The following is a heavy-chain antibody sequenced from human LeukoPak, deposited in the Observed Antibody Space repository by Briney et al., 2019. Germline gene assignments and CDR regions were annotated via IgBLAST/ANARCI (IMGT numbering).Heavy chain of an antibody. V-gene: IGHV4-59*08. CDR2: IYYSGST. J-gene: IGHJ6*02. D-gene: IGHD6-13*01. CDR1: GGSISSYY. Sequence: SETLSLTCTVSGGSISSYYWSWIRQPPGKGLEWIGYIYYSGSTNYNPSLKSRVTISVDTSKNQFSLKLSSVTAADTAVYYCARLWIAAAGQPDFYYYYGMDVWGQGTTVTVSS. CDR3: ARLWIAAAGQPDFYYYYGMDV.